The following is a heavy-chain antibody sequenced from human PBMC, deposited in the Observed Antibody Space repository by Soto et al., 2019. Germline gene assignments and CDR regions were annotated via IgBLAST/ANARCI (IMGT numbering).Heavy chain of an antibody. J-gene: IGHJ6*02. CDR2: INPDIDNT. CDR1: GYTFSSYG. V-gene: IGHV1-18*01. CDR3: SKDRGVYGGGRYYYGMDV. Sequence: GASVKVSCKASGYTFSSYGITWVRQAPGQGPEWMGWINPDIDNTEYAQKFQGRVTMATDTSTSTAYLELRGLRSDDTAVYYCSKDRGVYGGGRYYYGMDVWGQGTTVTVSS. D-gene: IGHD4-17*01.